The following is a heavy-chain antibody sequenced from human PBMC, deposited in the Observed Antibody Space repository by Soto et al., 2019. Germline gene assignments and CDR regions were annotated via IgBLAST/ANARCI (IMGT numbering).Heavy chain of an antibody. CDR2: INHSGST. D-gene: IGHD3-3*01. V-gene: IGHV4-34*01. CDR3: ARGYYDFWSGSKPLDY. CDR1: GGSFSGYY. Sequence: SETLSLTCAVYGGSFSGYYWSWIRQPPGKGLEWIGEINHSGSTNYNPSLKSRVTISVDTSKNQFSLKLSSVTAADTAVYYCARGYYDFWSGSKPLDYWGQGTLVTVSS. J-gene: IGHJ4*02.